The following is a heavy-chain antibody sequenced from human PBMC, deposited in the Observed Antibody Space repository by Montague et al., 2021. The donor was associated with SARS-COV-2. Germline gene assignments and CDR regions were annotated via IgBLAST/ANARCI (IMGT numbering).Heavy chain of an antibody. J-gene: IGHJ3*02. Sequence: SETLSLTCTVSVGSISRSSYYWVWIGQPPGQGLEWIRILSSTGSTYYNPSLKSRVTISVDTSRNQFSLKLSSVTAADTAVYYCARHVPIYLTLENAFDIWGQGTMVTVSS. CDR2: LSSTGST. CDR3: ARHVPIYLTLENAFDI. V-gene: IGHV4-39*01. CDR1: VGSISRSSYY. D-gene: IGHD3-3*01.